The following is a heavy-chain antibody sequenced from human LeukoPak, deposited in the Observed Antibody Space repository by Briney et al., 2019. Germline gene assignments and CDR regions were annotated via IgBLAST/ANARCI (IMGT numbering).Heavy chain of an antibody. CDR3: ARLPYSTSPTPFDY. J-gene: IGHJ4*02. CDR1: GLSFSIYT. CDR2: ISSSGTAM. Sequence: PGGSLRLSCAASGLSFSIYTIYWVRQAPGKGLECVSYISSSGTAMDYADSVKGRFTISRDNAKNSLYLQMNNLRAEDTAVYYCARLPYSTSPTPFDYWGQGTLVTVSS. V-gene: IGHV3-48*01. D-gene: IGHD6-6*01.